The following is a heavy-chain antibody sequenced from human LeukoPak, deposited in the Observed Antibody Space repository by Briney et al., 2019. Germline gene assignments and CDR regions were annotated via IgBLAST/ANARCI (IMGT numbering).Heavy chain of an antibody. V-gene: IGHV4-4*09. J-gene: IGHJ3*02. CDR2: IYTSGST. Sequence: MASETLSLTFTVPGGSISSYYWSWIRQPPGKGLEWIGYIYTSGSTNYNPSLKSRVTISVDTSKNQFSLKLSSVTAADTAVYYCARRGGAFDIWGQGTMVTVSS. D-gene: IGHD4-23*01. CDR1: GGSISSYY. CDR3: ARRGGAFDI.